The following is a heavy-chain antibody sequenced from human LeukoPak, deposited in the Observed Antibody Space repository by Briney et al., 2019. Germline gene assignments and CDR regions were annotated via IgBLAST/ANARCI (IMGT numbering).Heavy chain of an antibody. D-gene: IGHD5-18*01. CDR3: ARSYGLPGYYYGMDV. V-gene: IGHV4-59*08. CDR2: INYSGST. Sequence: SETLSLTCTVSGGSFSTYYWSWIRQPPGKGLEWIGYINYSGSTTYSPSLKSRVTISVDTSKNQFSLKLSSVTAADTAVYYCARSYGLPGYYYGMDVWGQGTTVTVSS. CDR1: GGSFSTYY. J-gene: IGHJ6*02.